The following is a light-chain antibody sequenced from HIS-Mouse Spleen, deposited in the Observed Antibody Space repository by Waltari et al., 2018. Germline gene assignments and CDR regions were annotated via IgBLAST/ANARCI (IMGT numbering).Light chain of an antibody. CDR1: QSVLYSSNNKNY. V-gene: IGKV4-1*01. J-gene: IGKJ4*01. CDR2: WAS. CDR3: QQYYSTPLT. Sequence: DIVMTQSPDSLAVSLGERATINCKSSQSVLYSSNNKNYLAWYQQEPGQPPKLLIYWASTRESGVPDRFSGSGSGTDFTLTSSSLQAEDVAVYYCQQYYSTPLTFGGGTKVEIK.